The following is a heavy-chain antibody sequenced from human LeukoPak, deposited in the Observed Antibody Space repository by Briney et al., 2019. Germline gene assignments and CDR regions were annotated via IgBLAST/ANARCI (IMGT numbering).Heavy chain of an antibody. CDR3: ARGLLGSKGIFGS. CDR1: GGSINYYY. Sequence: SETLSLTCTVSGGSINYYYWSWIRQPPGKGLEWIGYIYYTGSANYNPSLKRRVTISLDTSKTQFSLNLNSVTAADTAVYYCARGLLGSKGIFGSWGQGTLVTVSS. J-gene: IGHJ4*02. CDR2: IYYTGSA. V-gene: IGHV4-59*01. D-gene: IGHD2-15*01.